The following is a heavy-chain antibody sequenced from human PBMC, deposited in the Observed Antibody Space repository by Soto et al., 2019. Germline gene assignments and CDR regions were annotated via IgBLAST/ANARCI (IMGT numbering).Heavy chain of an antibody. CDR3: ARDLPKLWFGVSGSYSYYVMDV. D-gene: IGHD3-10*01. Sequence: QVQLVQSGAEVKKPGASVKVSCKASGYTFTSYAMHWVRQAPGQRLEWMGWINAGNGNTKYSQKFQGRVTITRDTSASTPYMEVTSLRSEDTVVYYCARDLPKLWFGVSGSYSYYVMDVWGQGTTVTVSS. V-gene: IGHV1-3*01. J-gene: IGHJ6*02. CDR1: GYTFTSYA. CDR2: INAGNGNT.